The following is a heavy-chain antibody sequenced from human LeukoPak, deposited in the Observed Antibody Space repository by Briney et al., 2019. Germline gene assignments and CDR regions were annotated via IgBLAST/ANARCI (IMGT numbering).Heavy chain of an antibody. J-gene: IGHJ4*02. Sequence: GGSLRLSCAASGLTFSDYSMTWVRQAPGKGLFWVSGISAGGGSTYYADSVKGRFTISRVNSRNTLYLQMNSLRAEDTAVYYCAKDAAGPEYWGQGTLVTVSS. V-gene: IGHV3-23*01. CDR3: AKDAAGPEY. CDR2: ISAGGGST. CDR1: GLTFSDYS. D-gene: IGHD6-13*01.